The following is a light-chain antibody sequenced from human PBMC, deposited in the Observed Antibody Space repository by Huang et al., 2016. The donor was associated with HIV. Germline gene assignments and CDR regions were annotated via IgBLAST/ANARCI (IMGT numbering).Light chain of an antibody. V-gene: IGKV3-11*01. J-gene: IGKJ2*01. CDR2: ATS. Sequence: EIVLTQSPATLSLSPGDRATLSCRASQSVSSYFAWDQQKPGQAPRLLIYATSNRATGVPARFSVSGSGTDFTLTISSLEPEDFANYYCQQRISWPPSYTFGQGTKVEI. CDR1: QSVSSY. CDR3: QQRISWPPSYT.